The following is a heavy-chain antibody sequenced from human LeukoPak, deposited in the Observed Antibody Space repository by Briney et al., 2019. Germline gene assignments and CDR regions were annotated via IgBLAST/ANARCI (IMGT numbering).Heavy chain of an antibody. D-gene: IGHD6-13*01. Sequence: GGXLSLSCAASGFTFSTYWMSWVRQAPGKGLEWVANIKRDGSEKYYLDSVKGRFTISRDNAKNSLYLQMNSLRAEDTAVYFCTREAAAGIDYWGQGTLVTVSS. CDR1: GFTFSTYW. J-gene: IGHJ4*02. V-gene: IGHV3-7*01. CDR2: IKRDGSEK. CDR3: TREAAAGIDY.